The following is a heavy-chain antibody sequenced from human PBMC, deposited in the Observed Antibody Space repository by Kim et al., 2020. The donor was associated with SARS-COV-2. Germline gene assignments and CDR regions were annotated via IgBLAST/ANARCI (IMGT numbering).Heavy chain of an antibody. Sequence: GGSLRLSCAASGFTFSSYGMHGVRQAPGKGLEGVAVIWYEGSNKYYADSVKGRFTISRDNSKNTLYLQRNSLRAEDTAVYYCARVLDGEIAVAGTGVDYWGQGTLVTVSS. J-gene: IGHJ4*02. CDR1: GFTFSSYG. CDR2: IWYEGSNK. CDR3: ARVLDGEIAVAGTGVDY. D-gene: IGHD6-19*01. V-gene: IGHV3-33*01.